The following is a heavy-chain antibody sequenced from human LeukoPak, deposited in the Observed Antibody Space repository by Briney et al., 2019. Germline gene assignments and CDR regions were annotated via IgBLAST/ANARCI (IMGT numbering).Heavy chain of an antibody. CDR1: GFTFDDYA. CDR3: ARDATYCTNGVCYTRFDY. Sequence: SGGSLRLSCAASGFTFDDYAMHWVRQAPGKGLEWVSGISWNSGSIGYADSVKGRFTISRDNAKNSLYLEMNSLRAEDTAVYYCARDATYCTNGVCYTRFDYWGQGTLVTVSS. CDR2: ISWNSGSI. D-gene: IGHD2-8*01. J-gene: IGHJ4*02. V-gene: IGHV3-9*01.